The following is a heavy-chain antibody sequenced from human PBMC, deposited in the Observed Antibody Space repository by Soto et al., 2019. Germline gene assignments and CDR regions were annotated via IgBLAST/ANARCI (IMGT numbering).Heavy chain of an antibody. D-gene: IGHD1-26*01. CDR1: GGSFSGYY. CDR2: INHSGST. V-gene: IGHV4-34*01. CDR3: ARLWEPSYYYYGMDV. Sequence: PSETLSLTCAVYGGSFSGYYWSWIRQPPGKGLEWIGEINHSGSTNYNPSLKSRVTISVDTSKNQFSLKLSSVTAADTAVYYCARLWEPSYYYYGMDVWGQGTTVTVS. J-gene: IGHJ6*02.